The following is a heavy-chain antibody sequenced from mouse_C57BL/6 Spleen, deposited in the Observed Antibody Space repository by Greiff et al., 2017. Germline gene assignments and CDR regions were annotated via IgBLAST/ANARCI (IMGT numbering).Heavy chain of an antibody. J-gene: IGHJ4*01. D-gene: IGHD6-5*01. CDR2: IWRGGST. CDR3: AKKGPYDYAMDY. V-gene: IGHV2-5*01. CDR1: GFSLTSYG. Sequence: VQLQQSGPGLVQPSQSLSITCTVSGFSLTSYGVHWVRQSPGKGLGWLGVIWRGGSTDYNAAFMSRLSITKDNSKSQVFFKMNSLQADDTAIYYCAKKGPYDYAMDYWGQGTSVTVSS.